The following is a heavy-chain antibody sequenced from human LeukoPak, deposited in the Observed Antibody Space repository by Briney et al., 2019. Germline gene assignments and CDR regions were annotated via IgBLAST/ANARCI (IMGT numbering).Heavy chain of an antibody. CDR1: GGSISSYY. J-gene: IGHJ3*02. D-gene: IGHD2-8*02. CDR3: ARDPGAADAFDI. V-gene: IGHV4-59*01. CDR2: IYYSGST. Sequence: SETLSLTCTVSGGSISSYYWSWIRQPPGKGLEWIGYIYYSGSTNYNPSLKSRVTMSVDTSKNQFSLKLSSVTVADTAVYYCARDPGAADAFDIWGQGTMVTVSS.